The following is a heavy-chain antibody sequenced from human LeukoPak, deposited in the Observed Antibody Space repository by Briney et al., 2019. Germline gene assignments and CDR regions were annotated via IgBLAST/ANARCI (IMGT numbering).Heavy chain of an antibody. V-gene: IGHV1-46*01. Sequence: ASVKASCKASGYTFTNYYIHWVRQAPGQGLEWMGIIRPSGGSTSYAQKFQGRVTMTRDTSTSTVYMELSSLGSEDTAVYYCARESGGWAVDYWGQGTLVTVSS. CDR3: ARESGGWAVDY. CDR2: IRPSGGST. D-gene: IGHD6-19*01. J-gene: IGHJ4*02. CDR1: GYTFTNYY.